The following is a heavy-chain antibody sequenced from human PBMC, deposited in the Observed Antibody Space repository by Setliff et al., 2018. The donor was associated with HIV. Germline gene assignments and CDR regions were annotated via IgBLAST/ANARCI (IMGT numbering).Heavy chain of an antibody. CDR1: GGFISSYY. V-gene: IGHV4-4*07. CDR2: IYTSGST. D-gene: IGHD6-19*01. CDR3: ARSLLPSITVAGTIGY. Sequence: PSETLSLTCTVSGGFISSYYWNWIRQPAGKGLEWIGRIYTSGSTNYNPSLKSRVTMSVDTSKNQFSLRLSSVTAADTAVYYCARSLLPSITVAGTIGYWGQGSLVTVSS. J-gene: IGHJ4*02.